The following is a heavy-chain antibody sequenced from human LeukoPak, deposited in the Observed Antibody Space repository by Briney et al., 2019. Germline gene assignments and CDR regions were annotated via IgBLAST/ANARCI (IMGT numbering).Heavy chain of an antibody. CDR1: GYRFPSYW. CDR3: ARARVDTAMADFDY. V-gene: IGHV5-10-1*01. D-gene: IGHD5-18*01. CDR2: IDPIDSYT. Sequence: GESLNISCKASGYRFPSYWITWLRPLPGKGLEWMGGIDPIDSYTTYSPSFQGHVTISADKSIATVYLQWSSLKASDTAMYYCARARVDTAMADFDYWGQGTLVTVSS. J-gene: IGHJ4*02.